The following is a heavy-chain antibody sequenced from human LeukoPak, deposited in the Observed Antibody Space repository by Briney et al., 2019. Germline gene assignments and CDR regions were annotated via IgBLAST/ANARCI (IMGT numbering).Heavy chain of an antibody. V-gene: IGHV7-4-1*02. CDR1: GYTFTNYA. J-gene: IGHJ3*02. CDR3: ASMGSHGFDI. CDR2: INTNTGNP. D-gene: IGHD3-16*01. Sequence: PGASVKVSCKASGYTFTNYAMNWVRQAPGQGPEWMGWINTNTGNPTYAQGFTGRFVFSVDTSVSTAYLQISSLKTEDTAIYYCASMGSHGFDIWGQGTMVTVSS.